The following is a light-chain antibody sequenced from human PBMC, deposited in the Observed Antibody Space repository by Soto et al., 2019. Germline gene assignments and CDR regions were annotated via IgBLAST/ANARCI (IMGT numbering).Light chain of an antibody. Sequence: EIVLTQSPGTLSLSPGERATLSCRARQSVSSSYLAWYQQKPGQAPRLLIYGASSRATGIPDRFSGSGSGTDFTITISRLEPEDFAVYYCQQYSSSPRTFGPGTKVDIK. V-gene: IGKV3-20*01. CDR2: GAS. J-gene: IGKJ3*01. CDR3: QQYSSSPRT. CDR1: QSVSSSY.